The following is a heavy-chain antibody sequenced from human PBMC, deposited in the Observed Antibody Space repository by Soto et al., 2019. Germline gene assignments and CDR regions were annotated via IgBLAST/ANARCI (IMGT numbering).Heavy chain of an antibody. CDR3: AHVAV. CDR2: IKEDGSEK. CDR1: GFALSRYW. Sequence: EVQVVESGGGLVQPGGSLRLSCAVSGFALSRYWMSWVRQAPGKGLEWVANIKEDGSEKHYVDSVKGRFTISRDNAKNSLYLQMNSLRAEDTAVYYCAHVAVRVQGTLVTVSS. V-gene: IGHV3-7*05. J-gene: IGHJ4*02. D-gene: IGHD6-19*01.